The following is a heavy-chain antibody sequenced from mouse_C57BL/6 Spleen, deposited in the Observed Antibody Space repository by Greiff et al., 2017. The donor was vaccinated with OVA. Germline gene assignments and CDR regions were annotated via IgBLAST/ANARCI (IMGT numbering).Heavy chain of an antibody. Sequence: QVQLQQPGAELVRPGSSVKLSCKASGYTFTSYWLDWVKQRPGQGLEWIGNIYPYDSETHYHQKFKDKATLTLDKSSSTAYMQLTSQTSEDSAVYYCARGEGNWGYWGQGTTLTVSS. CDR2: IYPYDSET. V-gene: IGHV1-61*01. CDR3: ARGEGNWGY. CDR1: GYTFTSYW. D-gene: IGHD4-1*01. J-gene: IGHJ2*01.